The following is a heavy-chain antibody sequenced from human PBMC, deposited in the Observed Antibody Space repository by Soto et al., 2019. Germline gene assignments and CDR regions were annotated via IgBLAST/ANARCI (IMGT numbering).Heavy chain of an antibody. CDR3: VKWDNAYFDS. V-gene: IGHV3-30*03. Sequence: PGGSLRLSCAASGFIFSYSGRHWVRQAPGKGLEWVAVVSHDGSYQNYADSVKGRFIVSRDNSKNTVDLLMNNLRVDDTAVYFCVKWDNAYFDSWGPGTLVTVYS. J-gene: IGHJ4*02. D-gene: IGHD1-26*01. CDR2: VSHDGSYQ. CDR1: GFIFSYSG.